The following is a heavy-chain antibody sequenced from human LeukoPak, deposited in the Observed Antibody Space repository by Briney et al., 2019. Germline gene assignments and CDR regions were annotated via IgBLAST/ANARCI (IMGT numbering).Heavy chain of an antibody. J-gene: IGHJ4*02. V-gene: IGHV3-23*01. D-gene: IGHD6-13*01. CDR2: ISGSGGST. CDR3: AKDPGYSSSWRFDY. CDR1: GFTFSSYG. Sequence: GGSLRLSCAASGFTFSSYGMSWVRQAPGKGLEWVSAISGSGGSTYYADSVKGRFTISRDNSKNTLYLQMNSLRAEDTAVYYCAKDPGYSSSWRFDYWGQGTLVTVSS.